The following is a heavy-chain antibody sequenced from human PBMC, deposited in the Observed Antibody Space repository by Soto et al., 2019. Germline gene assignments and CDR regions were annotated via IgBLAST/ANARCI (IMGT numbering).Heavy chain of an antibody. CDR3: ARVGPWVPYYYDSSPYTFENWFDP. Sequence: PSETLSLTCAVSGYSSSRGYYWGFLRQPPGKGLEWIGGIYHGGSTYYNPSLNSRVTLSIDMTNNHVSLILNSVTAADTAVYYCARVGPWVPYYYDSSPYTFENWFDPWGQGTLVTVSS. CDR1: GYSSSRGYY. D-gene: IGHD3-22*01. J-gene: IGHJ5*02. V-gene: IGHV4-38-2*01. CDR2: IYHGGST.